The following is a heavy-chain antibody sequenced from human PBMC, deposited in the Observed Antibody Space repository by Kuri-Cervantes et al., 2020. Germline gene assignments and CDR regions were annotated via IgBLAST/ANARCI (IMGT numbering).Heavy chain of an antibody. J-gene: IGHJ4*02. CDR1: GFTFSTSA. D-gene: IGHD4-17*01. Sequence: GGSLRLSCAASGFTFSTSAMAWVRQAPGKGLEWVSAISGSGGSTYYADSVKGRFTISRDNSKNTLYLQMNSLRAEDTAVYYCAKEGDYGDYVDYWGQGILVTVSS. V-gene: IGHV3-23*01. CDR2: ISGSGGST. CDR3: AKEGDYGDYVDY.